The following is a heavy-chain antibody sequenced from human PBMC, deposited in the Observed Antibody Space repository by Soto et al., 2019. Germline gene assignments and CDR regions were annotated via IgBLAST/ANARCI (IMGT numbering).Heavy chain of an antibody. Sequence: ASVKVSCKASGYTFTGYYINWVRQAPGQGLEWIGWMNTNTNTTDSAEVFEGRVSLTWDTSISTAYMQLNSLKIDDTVVYYCAREVVETSSLWLDPWGQGTLVTVSS. D-gene: IGHD6-6*01. J-gene: IGHJ5*02. CDR3: AREVVETSSLWLDP. CDR1: GYTFTGYY. CDR2: MNTNTNTT. V-gene: IGHV1-8*02.